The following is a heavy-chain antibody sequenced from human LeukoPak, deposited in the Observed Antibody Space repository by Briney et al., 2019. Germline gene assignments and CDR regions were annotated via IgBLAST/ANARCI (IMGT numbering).Heavy chain of an antibody. CDR2: INHSGST. J-gene: IGHJ4*02. Sequence: SETLSLTCAVYGGSFSGYYWSWIRQPPGKGLEWIGEINHSGSTNYNPSLKSRVTISVDTSKNQFSLKLSSVTAADTAVYYCARGGAHCSGGSCYSGYFDYWGQGTLVTVSS. CDR1: GGSFSGYY. CDR3: ARGGAHCSGGSCYSGYFDY. V-gene: IGHV4-34*01. D-gene: IGHD2-15*01.